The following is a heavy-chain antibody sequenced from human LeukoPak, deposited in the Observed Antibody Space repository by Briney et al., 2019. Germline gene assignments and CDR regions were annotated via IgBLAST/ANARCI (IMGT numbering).Heavy chain of an antibody. CDR1: GFTFSSYG. CDR2: IQYDGSNK. Sequence: GGSLRLSCAASGFTFSSYGMHWVRQAPGKGLEWVAFIQYDGSNKYYADSVKGRFTISRDNSKNTLYLQMNSLRAEDTAVYYCAKTHTWELYAGFDYWGQGTLVTVSS. V-gene: IGHV3-30*02. D-gene: IGHD1-26*01. J-gene: IGHJ4*02. CDR3: AKTHTWELYAGFDY.